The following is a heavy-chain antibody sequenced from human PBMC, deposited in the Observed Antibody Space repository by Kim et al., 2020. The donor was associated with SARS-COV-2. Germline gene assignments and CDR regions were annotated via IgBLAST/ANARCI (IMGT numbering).Heavy chain of an antibody. CDR3: ARHKIHYGSGSYYSWFDP. J-gene: IGHJ5*02. Sequence: GESLKISCKGSGYSFTSYWIGWVRQMPGKGLEWMGIIYPGDSDTRYSPSFQGQVTISADKSISTAYLQWSSLKASDTAMYYCARHKIHYGSGSYYSWFDPWGQGTLVTVSS. V-gene: IGHV5-51*01. CDR2: IYPGDSDT. CDR1: GYSFTSYW. D-gene: IGHD3-10*01.